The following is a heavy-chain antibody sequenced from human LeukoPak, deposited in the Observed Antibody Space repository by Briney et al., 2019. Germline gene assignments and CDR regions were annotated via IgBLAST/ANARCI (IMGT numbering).Heavy chain of an antibody. V-gene: IGHV4-39*07. CDR3: ARALLWFGELPWYYFDY. Sequence: SETLSLTCTVSGGSISSSSYYWGWIRQPPGKGLEWIGSIYYSGSTYYNPSLKSRVTISVDTSKNQFSLKLSSVTAADTAVYYCARALLWFGELPWYYFDYWGQGTLVTVSP. CDR2: IYYSGST. J-gene: IGHJ4*02. CDR1: GGSISSSSYY. D-gene: IGHD3-10*01.